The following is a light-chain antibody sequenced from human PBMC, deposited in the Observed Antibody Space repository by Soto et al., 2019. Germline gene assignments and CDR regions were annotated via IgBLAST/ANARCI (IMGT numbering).Light chain of an antibody. Sequence: EIVLTQSPATLSLSPGERATLSCRASQSVSSYLAWYQQKPGQAPRLLIYDASNRATRIPARFSGSGSRTDFTLTISSLEPQDFAVYSCQQRSNWPLTFGGGTKVEIQ. CDR1: QSVSSY. CDR3: QQRSNWPLT. V-gene: IGKV3-11*01. J-gene: IGKJ4*01. CDR2: DAS.